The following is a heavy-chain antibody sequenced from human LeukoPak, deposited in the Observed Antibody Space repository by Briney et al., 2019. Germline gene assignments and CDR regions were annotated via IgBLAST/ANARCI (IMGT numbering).Heavy chain of an antibody. J-gene: IGHJ4*02. D-gene: IGHD2-15*01. V-gene: IGHV3-9*01. CDR2: ISWNSGSI. Sequence: PGGSLRLSCAASGFTFSTYLMHWVRQAPGKGLEWVSGISWNSGSIGYADSVKGRFTISRDSAKNSLYLQMNSLRAEDTALYYCAKDSSGLFDYWGQGTLVTVSS. CDR1: GFTFSTYL. CDR3: AKDSSGLFDY.